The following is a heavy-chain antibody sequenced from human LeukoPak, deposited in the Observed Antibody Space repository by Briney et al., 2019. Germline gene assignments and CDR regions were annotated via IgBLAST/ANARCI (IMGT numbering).Heavy chain of an antibody. D-gene: IGHD1-26*01. J-gene: IGHJ6*03. V-gene: IGHV1-46*01. CDR3: ARAQGSYYHYYMDV. CDR2: INPSGGSP. CDR1: GYTFTSYD. Sequence: GASVKVSCKASGYTFTSYDINWVRQAPGQGLEWMGIINPSGGSPNYAQKFQGRVTMTRDMSTSTVNMELSSLRSEDTAVYYCARAQGSYYHYYMDVWGKGTTVTVSS.